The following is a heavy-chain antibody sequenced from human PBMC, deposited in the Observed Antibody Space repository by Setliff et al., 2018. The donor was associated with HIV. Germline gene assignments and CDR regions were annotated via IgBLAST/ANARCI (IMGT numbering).Heavy chain of an antibody. CDR2: MIYGGDT. CDR1: GGSITSGNYY. J-gene: IGHJ5*02. CDR3: ARPHSGRGGGAWFDP. V-gene: IGHV4-39*01. D-gene: IGHD6-19*01. Sequence: SETLSLTCRVYGGSITSGNYYWGWIRQAPGKGLEWIASMIYGGDTWYNPSLKSRVTIYVYTANNEISLRLSSVTAEDTAVYRCARPHSGRGGGAWFDPWGQGIQVTVSS.